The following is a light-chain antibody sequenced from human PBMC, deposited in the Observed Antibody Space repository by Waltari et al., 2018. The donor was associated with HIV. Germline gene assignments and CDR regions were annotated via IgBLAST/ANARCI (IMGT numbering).Light chain of an antibody. CDR1: SGNIASSY. CDR3: QSHDNKIFYV. Sequence: NFILTQPHSVSESPGKTVTISCTPSSGNIASSYVQWYQQRPGSSPPTVIYANNQRPSGVPDRFSGSIDSSSNSSSLTISGLRTEDEADYYCQSHDNKIFYVFGGGTYVTVL. CDR2: ANN. J-gene: IGLJ1*01. V-gene: IGLV6-57*01.